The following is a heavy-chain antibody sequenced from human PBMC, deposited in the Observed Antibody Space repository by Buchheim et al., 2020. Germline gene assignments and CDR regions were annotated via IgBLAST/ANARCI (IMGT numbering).Heavy chain of an antibody. CDR2: IYYSGTT. J-gene: IGHJ4*02. D-gene: IGHD2-15*01. CDR3: ARKYCSGGSCYGIGDD. CDR1: GGSINNGDYY. V-gene: IGHV4-30-4*01. Sequence: QVQLQESGPGLVTPSQTLSLTCTVSGGSINNGDYYWSWIRQSPAKGLEWIGYIYYSGTTYYNPSLKSRVTLTVDASNNQFSLMVNSVTAADTAIYYCARKYCSGGSCYGIGDDWGQGTL.